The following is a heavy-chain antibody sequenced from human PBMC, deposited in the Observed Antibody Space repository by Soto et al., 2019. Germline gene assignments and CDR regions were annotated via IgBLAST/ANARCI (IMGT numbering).Heavy chain of an antibody. V-gene: IGHV1-2*02. CDR2: INSNSGDT. D-gene: IGHD6-19*01. CDR1: GYTFTDYY. CDR3: ARDDGTLAGSYFDF. J-gene: IGHJ4*02. Sequence: QVQLVQSGAEVEKPGASVKVSCKTSGYTFTDYYIHWVRRAPGQGLEWMGWINSNSGDTRSAQRFQDRVTMTRDTSITTAYLELTRLTSDDTAVYYCARDDGTLAGSYFDFWGQGTLITVSA.